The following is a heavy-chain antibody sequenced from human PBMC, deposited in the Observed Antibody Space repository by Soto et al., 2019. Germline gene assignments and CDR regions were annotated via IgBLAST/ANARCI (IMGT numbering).Heavy chain of an antibody. CDR1: GGSISSISNHY. V-gene: IGHV4-59*08. Sequence: QVQLQESGPGLVKPSETLSLTCTVSGGSISSISNHYCSWIRQPPGKGLEWIGYISYSGYTSYNPPLKTLVITSVGTSKTQVSLSLASVTDAGTAVYYCATQGFGVLHGLVGVWGQGTTVTVSS. CDR2: ISYSGYT. J-gene: IGHJ6*02. D-gene: IGHD3-10*01. CDR3: ATQGFGVLHGLVGV.